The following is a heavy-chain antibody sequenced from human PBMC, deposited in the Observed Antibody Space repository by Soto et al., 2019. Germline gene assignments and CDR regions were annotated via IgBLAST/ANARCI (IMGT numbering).Heavy chain of an antibody. CDR1: GYTFTGYY. Sequence: ASVKVSCKASGYTFTGYYMHWVRQAPGQGLEWMGWINPNSGGTNYAQKFQGRVTMTRDTSISTAYMELSRLRSDDTAVYYCARAELAGSTKMIKYYDFSSGYPDAFDIWGQGTMVTVSS. V-gene: IGHV1-2*02. D-gene: IGHD3-3*01. CDR2: INPNSGGT. J-gene: IGHJ3*02. CDR3: ARAELAGSTKMIKYYDFSSGYPDAFDI.